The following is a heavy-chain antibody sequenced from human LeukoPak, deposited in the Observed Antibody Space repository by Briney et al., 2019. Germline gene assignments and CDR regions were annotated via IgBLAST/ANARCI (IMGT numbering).Heavy chain of an antibody. CDR1: GGTFSSYA. CDR3: ARGFDGDPSYYFDY. D-gene: IGHD4-17*01. J-gene: IGHJ4*02. CDR2: IIPIFGTA. Sequence: SVKVSCKASGGTFSSYAISWVRQAPGQGLEWMGRIIPIFGTANYAQKFQGRVTITTDESTSTAYMELSSLRSEDTVVYYCARGFDGDPSYYFDYWGQGTLVTVSS. V-gene: IGHV1-69*05.